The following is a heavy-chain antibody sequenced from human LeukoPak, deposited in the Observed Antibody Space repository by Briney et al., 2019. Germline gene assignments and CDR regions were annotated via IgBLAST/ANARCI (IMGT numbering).Heavy chain of an antibody. CDR1: GFRFSSCE. V-gene: IGHV3-48*03. D-gene: IGHD3-3*01. Sequence: GGSLRLSCAASGFRFSSCEMNWVRQAPGKGLEWVSYISSSDGTVYYADSVKGRFIISRDNAKNSLYLQMNSLRAEDTAIYYCASPTILGVVSGMDLWGQGTTVTDPS. J-gene: IGHJ6*02. CDR2: ISSSDGTV. CDR3: ASPTILGVVSGMDL.